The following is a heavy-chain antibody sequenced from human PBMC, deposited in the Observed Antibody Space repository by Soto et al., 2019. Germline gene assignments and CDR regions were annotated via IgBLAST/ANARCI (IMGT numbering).Heavy chain of an antibody. CDR3: AILGGLRSAFDI. Sequence: ASVKVSCKASGGTFSSYTISWVRQAPGQGLEWMGRIIPILGIANYAQKFQGRVTITADKSTSTAYMELSSLRSEDTAVYYCAILGGLRSAFDIWGQGTMVTVSS. J-gene: IGHJ3*02. CDR2: IIPILGIA. V-gene: IGHV1-69*02. D-gene: IGHD5-12*01. CDR1: GGTFSSYT.